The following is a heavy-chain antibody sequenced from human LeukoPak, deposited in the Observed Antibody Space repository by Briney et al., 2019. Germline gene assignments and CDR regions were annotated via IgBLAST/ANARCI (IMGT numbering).Heavy chain of an antibody. CDR1: GFTFSRYW. CDR3: ARTPYTSSWYGWFDP. V-gene: IGHV3-74*01. Sequence: PGWSLRISCAASGFTFSRYWMHWVRQAPGKGLVWVSHINTDGSSTNYADSVKGRFTISRDNAKNTLYLQMNSLRAEDTAVYYCARTPYTSSWYGWFDPWGQGTLVTVSS. J-gene: IGHJ5*02. CDR2: INTDGSST. D-gene: IGHD6-13*01.